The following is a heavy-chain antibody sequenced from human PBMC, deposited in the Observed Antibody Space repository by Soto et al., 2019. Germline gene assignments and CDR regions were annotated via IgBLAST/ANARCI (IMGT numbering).Heavy chain of an antibody. CDR3: AKSYSSNWYDYFDY. J-gene: IGHJ4*02. CDR1: TFSTYA. V-gene: IGHV3-23*01. D-gene: IGHD6-13*01. Sequence: TFSTYAMSWVRQAPGKGLEWVSAISGSGGSTYYADSVKGRFTISRDNSKNTLYLQMNSLRAEDTALYYCAKSYSSNWYDYFDYWGQGTLVTVSS. CDR2: ISGSGGST.